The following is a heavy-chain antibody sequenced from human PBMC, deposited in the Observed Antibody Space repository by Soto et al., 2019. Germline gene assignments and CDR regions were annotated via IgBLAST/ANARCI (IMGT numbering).Heavy chain of an antibody. D-gene: IGHD4-17*01. J-gene: IGHJ4*02. CDR1: GYSFSDFG. Sequence: QVHLVQSGGELKKPGASVKVSCKASGYSFSDFGITWVRQAPGQGLAWMGWISGKNGNTNYAQKVQGRVTLTADTSPSTAYMEMRALTSDDTGIYYCARSDYYEDTVTWENWGQGTQVTVYS. CDR2: ISGKNGNT. V-gene: IGHV1-18*04. CDR3: ARSDYYEDTVTWEN.